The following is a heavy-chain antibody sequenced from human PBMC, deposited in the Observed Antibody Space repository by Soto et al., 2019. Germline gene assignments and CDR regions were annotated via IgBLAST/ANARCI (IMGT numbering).Heavy chain of an antibody. CDR2: IYHSGST. CDR3: ARHFRHYDFWSAPVPTYYYYYGMDV. D-gene: IGHD3-3*01. Sequence: SETLSLTCAVSGGSISSGGYSWSWIRQPPGKGLEWIGYIYHSGSTYYNPSFQGHVTISADKSISTAYLQWSSLKASDTAMYYCARHFRHYDFWSAPVPTYYYYYGMDVWGQGTTVTVSS. V-gene: IGHV4-30-2*01. J-gene: IGHJ6*02. CDR1: GGSISSGGYS.